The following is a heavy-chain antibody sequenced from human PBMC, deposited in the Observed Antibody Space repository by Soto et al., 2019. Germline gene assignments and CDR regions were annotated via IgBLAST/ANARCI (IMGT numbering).Heavy chain of an antibody. Sequence: QVQLQESGPGLVKPSQTLSLTCTVSGGSISSGDYYWSWIRQPPGKGLEWIGYIYYSGSTYYNPSLKRRVTISVDTSKNQFSLKLSSVTAADTAVYYCARGVWDIVLVPAAIESFDYWGQGTLVTVSS. V-gene: IGHV4-30-4*01. J-gene: IGHJ4*02. CDR2: IYYSGST. CDR3: ARGVWDIVLVPAAIESFDY. CDR1: GGSISSGDYY. D-gene: IGHD2-2*01.